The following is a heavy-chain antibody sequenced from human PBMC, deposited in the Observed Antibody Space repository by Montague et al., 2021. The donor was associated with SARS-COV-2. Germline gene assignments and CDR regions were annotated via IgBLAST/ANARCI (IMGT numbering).Heavy chain of an antibody. D-gene: IGHD3-10*01. CDR3: ARHGPNDYYHSRYFDL. J-gene: IGHJ2*01. CDR1: GDSVSRNSAA. CDR2: TYYRSKWYN. V-gene: IGHV6-1*01. Sequence: CAISGDSVSRNSAAWNWIRQSPSRGLEWLGRTYYRSKWYNDYAVSVKSRVTINPDTSKNQLSLNLSSVTAADTAVYYCARHGPNDYYHSRYFDLWGRGTLVTVSS.